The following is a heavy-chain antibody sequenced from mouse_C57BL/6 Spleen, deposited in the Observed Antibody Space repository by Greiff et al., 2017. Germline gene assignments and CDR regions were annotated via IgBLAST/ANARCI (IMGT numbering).Heavy chain of an antibody. V-gene: IGHV1-81*01. CDR3: ARDYDGGDYFDY. D-gene: IGHD2-4*01. Sequence: VKLVESGAELARPGASVKLSCKASGYTFTSYGISWVKQRTGQGLEWIGEIYPRSGNTYYNEKFKGKATLTADKSSSTAYMELRSLTSEDSAVYFCARDYDGGDYFDYWGQGTTLTVSS. CDR1: GYTFTSYG. J-gene: IGHJ2*01. CDR2: IYPRSGNT.